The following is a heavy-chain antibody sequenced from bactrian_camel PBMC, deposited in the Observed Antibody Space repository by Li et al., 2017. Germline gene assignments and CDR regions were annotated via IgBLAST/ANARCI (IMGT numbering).Heavy chain of an antibody. CDR2: INYAGDST. V-gene: IGHV3S25*01. Sequence: QLVESGGGPVQAGGSLSLSCAASGYTYNRNCMAWFRQAPGKEREGVATINYAGDSTYYADSVKGRFIISRDDAKNTVFLQLNSLKTEDTAKYYCTPGVYWGQGTQVTVS. CDR3: TPGVY. CDR1: GYTYNRNC. D-gene: IGHD2*01. J-gene: IGHJ4*01.